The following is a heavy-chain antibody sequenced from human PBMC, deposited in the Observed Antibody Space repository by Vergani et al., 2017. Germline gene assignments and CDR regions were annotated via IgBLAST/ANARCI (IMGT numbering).Heavy chain of an antibody. D-gene: IGHD6-19*01. V-gene: IGHV3-23*01. CDR1: GFTFIDYA. J-gene: IGHJ5*01. CDR2: ISASGGTT. CDR3: AKNRQYYGSGSHWLDS. Sequence: EVQLLESGGALVQPGGSLRLSCEASGFTFIDYAMSWIRQAPGRGLEWISAISASGGTTFYADSVMSRFTITKNLSKNILYLHMTSLITEDTAISYCAKNRQYYGSGSHWLDSWGQETLVTV.